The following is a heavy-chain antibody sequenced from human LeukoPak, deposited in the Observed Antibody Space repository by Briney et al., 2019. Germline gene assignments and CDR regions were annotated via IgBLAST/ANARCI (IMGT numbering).Heavy chain of an antibody. D-gene: IGHD3-22*01. CDR2: INPNSGGT. CDR1: GYTFTGYY. V-gene: IGHV1-2*06. J-gene: IGHJ4*02. CDR3: ARGTIYYYDSSGYYYFDY. Sequence: ASVKVSCXASGYTFTGYYMHWVRQALGQGLEWMGRINPNSGGTNYAQKFQGRVTMTRDTSISTAYMELSRLRSDDTAVYYCARGTIYYYDSSGYYYFDYWGQGTLVTVSS.